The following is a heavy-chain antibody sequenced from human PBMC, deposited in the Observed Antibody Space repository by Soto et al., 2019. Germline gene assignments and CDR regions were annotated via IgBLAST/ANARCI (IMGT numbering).Heavy chain of an antibody. D-gene: IGHD2-2*01. V-gene: IGHV4-38-2*01. J-gene: IGHJ6*02. CDR1: GYSISSGNY. CDR3: RSSTSCYDESCVDV. CDR2: LYHIGST. Sequence: ETLSLTCAVSGYSISSGNYWAWIRQPPGRGLEWIGSLYHIGSTHYNTSLKSRVTISVDTSKNHFSLELSSVTAADTAIYYCRSSTSCYDESCVDVWGQGTMVTVSS.